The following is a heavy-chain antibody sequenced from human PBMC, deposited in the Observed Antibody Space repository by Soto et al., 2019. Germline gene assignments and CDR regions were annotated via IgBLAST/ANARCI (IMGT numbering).Heavy chain of an antibody. D-gene: IGHD2-2*01. V-gene: IGHV4-38-2*01. J-gene: IGHJ6*02. CDR1: GYSISSGNY. CDR3: RSSTSCYDESCVDV. CDR2: LYHIGST. Sequence: ETLSLTCAVSGYSISSGNYWAWIRQPPGRGLEWIGSLYHIGSTHYNTSLKSRVTISVDTSKNHFSLELSSVTAADTAIYYCRSSTSCYDESCVDVWGQGTMVTVSS.